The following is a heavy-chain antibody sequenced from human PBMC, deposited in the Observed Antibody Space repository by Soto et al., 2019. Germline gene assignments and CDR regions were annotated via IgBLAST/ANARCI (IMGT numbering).Heavy chain of an antibody. V-gene: IGHV1-8*01. CDR1: GYTFTDYD. CDR2: MNPNSGET. D-gene: IGHD2-15*01. CDR3: ARVAVAARPRWYNWFDP. Sequence: ASVKVSCNTSGYTFTDYDINCVRPATGQGLEWIGGMNPNSGETGYAQKFQGRVTMTRSASLSTAYLELSSLRSEDTAVYYCARVAVAARPRWYNWFDPWGQGTLVTVSS. J-gene: IGHJ5*02.